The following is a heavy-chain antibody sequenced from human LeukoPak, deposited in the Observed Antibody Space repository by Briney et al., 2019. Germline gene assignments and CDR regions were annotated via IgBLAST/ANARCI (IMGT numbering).Heavy chain of an antibody. CDR2: IYHSGST. J-gene: IGHJ4*02. CDR1: GGSLNNYH. V-gene: IGHV4-59*01. D-gene: IGHD3-10*01. Sequence: PSETLSLTCAVSGGSLNNYHWSRIRQPPGKGLEWIGCIYHSGSTNYNPSLNSRVTMSVDTSKNQFSLRLSSVTAADTAVYYCASYYGSGTYSGYVDYWGQGTLVTV. CDR3: ASYYGSGTYSGYVDY.